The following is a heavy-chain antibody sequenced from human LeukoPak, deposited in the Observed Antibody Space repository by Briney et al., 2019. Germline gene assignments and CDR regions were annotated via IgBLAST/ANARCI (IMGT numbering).Heavy chain of an antibody. CDR1: GLTFSSYG. V-gene: IGHV3-74*01. CDR2: INSDGSTT. D-gene: IGHD6-13*01. Sequence: GGSLRLSCTASGLTFSSYGMHWVRQAPGKGLVWVSRINSDGSTTNYADSVQGRFSISRDNAKNTLYLQMNSLRAEDTAVYYCARGSSGYSTTWGQGTLVTVSS. J-gene: IGHJ5*02. CDR3: ARGSSGYSTT.